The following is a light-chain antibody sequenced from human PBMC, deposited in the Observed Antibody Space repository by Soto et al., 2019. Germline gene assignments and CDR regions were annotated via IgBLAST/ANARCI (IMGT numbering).Light chain of an antibody. CDR3: QQYHTFRT. CDR2: GAF. CDR1: QVVIGSR. J-gene: IGKJ1*01. Sequence: VLTHTPGTLSLSPGARATLSCRPSQVVIGSRLAWYHQKPGQAPRLLIYGAFNRVTGIPVRFSGSGSGTDFSLTISRLEPEDSAVYYCQQYHTFRTFGQGTKVDNK. V-gene: IGKV3-20*01.